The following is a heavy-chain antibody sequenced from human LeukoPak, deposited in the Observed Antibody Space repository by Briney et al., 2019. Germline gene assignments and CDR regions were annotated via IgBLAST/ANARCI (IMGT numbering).Heavy chain of an antibody. J-gene: IGHJ4*02. CDR3: ARGDLSGTYHGGLDY. Sequence: GGSLRLSCTASRFTFSSFAMPWVRQAPGKGLECVAVISYDGSNKNYADSVKGRFTISRDNSKNTLYLQMNSLRAEDTAVFYCARGDLSGTYHGGLDYWGQGTLVTVSS. CDR2: ISYDGSNK. CDR1: RFTFSSFA. V-gene: IGHV3-30-3*01. D-gene: IGHD1-26*01.